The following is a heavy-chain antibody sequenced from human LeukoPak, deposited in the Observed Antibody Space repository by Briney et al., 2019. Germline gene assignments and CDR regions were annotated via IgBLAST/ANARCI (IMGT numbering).Heavy chain of an antibody. CDR2: ISKNGGTT. CDR3: ARDSTVFDAFDI. CDR1: GFTFRNYA. J-gene: IGHJ3*02. V-gene: IGHV3-64*01. D-gene: IGHD4-17*01. Sequence: GGSLRLSCAASGFTFRNYAMHWVRQAPGKRLEYVSGISKNGGTTSYGNSVKGRFTISRDTSKNTLYLQMGSLRAEDMAIYYCARDSTVFDAFDIWGQGTMVTVS.